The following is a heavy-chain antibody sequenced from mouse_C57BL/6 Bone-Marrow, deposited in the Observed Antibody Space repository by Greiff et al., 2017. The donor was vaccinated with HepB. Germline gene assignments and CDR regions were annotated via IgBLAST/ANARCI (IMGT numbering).Heavy chain of an antibody. V-gene: IGHV1-53*01. J-gene: IGHJ4*01. Sequence: QVQLQQPGTELVKPGASVKLSCKASGYTFTSYWMHWVKQRPGQGLEWIGNINPSNGGTNYNEKFKSKATLTVDKSSSTAYMQLSSLTSEDSAVYYCARESTTVVAHYYAMDYWGQGTSVTVSS. CDR1: GYTFTSYW. CDR2: INPSNGGT. D-gene: IGHD1-1*01. CDR3: ARESTTVVAHYYAMDY.